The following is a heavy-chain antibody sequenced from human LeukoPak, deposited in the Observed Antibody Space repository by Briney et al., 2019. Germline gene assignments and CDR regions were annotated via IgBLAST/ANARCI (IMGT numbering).Heavy chain of an antibody. CDR3: ATATVTHTRDP. Sequence: ASVTVSCQASGYSFTDFYLNWVRQAPGQGLEWMGWINPYSDALIYAQRFQGRGTMTWDTSTGTAYMELTRLTSDDTAVYYCATATVTHTRDPWGQGTLITVSS. CDR2: INPYSDAL. CDR1: GYSFTDFY. D-gene: IGHD1-1*01. V-gene: IGHV1-2*02. J-gene: IGHJ5*02.